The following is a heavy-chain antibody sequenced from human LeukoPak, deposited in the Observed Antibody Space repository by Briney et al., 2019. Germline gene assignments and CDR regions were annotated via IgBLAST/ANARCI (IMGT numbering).Heavy chain of an antibody. D-gene: IGHD3-9*01. CDR2: INPNSGGT. J-gene: IGHJ4*02. V-gene: IGHV1-2*02. CDR1: GYTFTGYY. Sequence: ASVKVSCKASGYTFTGYYMHWVRQASGQGLEWMGWINPNSGGTNYAQKFQDRVTMTRDTSISTDYMELSRLRFDDTAVYYCARSPDILTGENFDYWGQGTLVTVSS. CDR3: ARSPDILTGENFDY.